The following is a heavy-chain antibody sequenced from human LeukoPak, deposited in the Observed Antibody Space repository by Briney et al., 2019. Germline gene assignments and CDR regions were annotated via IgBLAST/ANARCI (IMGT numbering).Heavy chain of an antibody. CDR2: IGNNGGGI. J-gene: IGHJ4*02. V-gene: IGHV3-23*01. CDR3: AIDPNWGTHS. Sequence: GGSLRLSCAASGFTFSTYAMYWVRHPPGKRLEWVSIIGNNGGGIHYADSVKGRFTISRDNFKNALYLQMNSLRVEDTAVYYCAIDPNWGTHSWGQGVLVTVSS. D-gene: IGHD7-27*01. CDR1: GFTFSTYA.